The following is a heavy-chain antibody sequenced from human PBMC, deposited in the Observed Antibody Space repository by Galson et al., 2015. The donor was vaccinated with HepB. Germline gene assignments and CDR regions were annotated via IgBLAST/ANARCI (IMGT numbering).Heavy chain of an antibody. CDR2: INPNTGRT. CDR3: ARLAGDCLSTSCYRVVGDY. J-gene: IGHJ4*01. D-gene: IGHD2-2*02. V-gene: IGHV1-2*02. CDR1: GYSFTGYY. Sequence: SVKVSCKASGYSFTGYYVHWVRQAPGQGLEWMGWINPNTGRTKYPQKFQGRVTMTRDTSISTAYMALSRLRSGDTAVYYCARLAGDCLSTSCYRVVGDYGGQGPLVTVSS.